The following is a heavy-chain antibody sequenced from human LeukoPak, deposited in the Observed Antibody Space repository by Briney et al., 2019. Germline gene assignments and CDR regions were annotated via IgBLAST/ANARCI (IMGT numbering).Heavy chain of an antibody. J-gene: IGHJ6*02. V-gene: IGHV1-18*01. CDR3: ARSEMPRYYSSTSCYHFSDYGMDV. D-gene: IGHD2-2*01. Sequence: ASVKVSCKASGYTFTSYGISWVRQAPGQGLEWMGWISAYNGNTNYAQKLQGRVTMTTDKSTSTAYMELRSLRPDDTAVYYCARSEMPRYYSSTSCYHFSDYGMDVWGQGTTVTVSS. CDR2: ISAYNGNT. CDR1: GYTFTSYG.